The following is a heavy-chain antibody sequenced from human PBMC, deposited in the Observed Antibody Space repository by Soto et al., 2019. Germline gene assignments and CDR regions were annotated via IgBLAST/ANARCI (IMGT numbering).Heavy chain of an antibody. V-gene: IGHV3-30*03. CDR3: APWFGAFDY. Sequence: QVQLVESGGGVVQPGRSLRLSCAASGFTFSSYGMHWVRQAPGKGLEWVEVISYDGSNKYYADSVKGRFTISRDNSKNTLYLQMNSLRAEDTAVYYCAPWFGAFDYLGQGTLVTVSS. CDR1: GFTFSSYG. CDR2: ISYDGSNK. D-gene: IGHD3-10*01. J-gene: IGHJ4*02.